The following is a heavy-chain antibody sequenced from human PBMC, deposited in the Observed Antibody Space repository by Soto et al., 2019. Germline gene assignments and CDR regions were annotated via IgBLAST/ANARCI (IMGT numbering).Heavy chain of an antibody. CDR1: GFTFSDYY. J-gene: IGHJ6*03. V-gene: IGHV3-11*01. D-gene: IGHD2-2*01. CDR2: ISSSGSTI. Sequence: GGSLRLSCAASGFTFSDYYMSWIRQAPGKGLEWVSYISSSGSTIYYADSVKGRFTISRDNAKNSLYLQMNSLRAEDTAVYYCARGRCSSTSCYEDRYYYYMDVWGKGTTVTVSS. CDR3: ARGRCSSTSCYEDRYYYYMDV.